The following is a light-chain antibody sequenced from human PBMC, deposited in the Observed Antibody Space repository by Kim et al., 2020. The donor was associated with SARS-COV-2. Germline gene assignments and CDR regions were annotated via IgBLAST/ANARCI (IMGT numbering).Light chain of an antibody. CDR2: DPS. J-gene: IGKJ4*01. CDR3: QQYATSPVT. CDR1: QSVISSS. Sequence: SPGEGATLSCRASQSVISSSLAWYQKKSGQAPRLLIYDPSSRATGIPDRFSGSGSGTDFTLTISRLEPGDFAVYYCQQYATSPVTFGGGTKVDIK. V-gene: IGKV3-20*01.